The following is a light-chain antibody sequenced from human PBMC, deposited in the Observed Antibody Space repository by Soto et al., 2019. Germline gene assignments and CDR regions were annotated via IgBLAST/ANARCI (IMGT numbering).Light chain of an antibody. J-gene: IGLJ7*01. CDR2: YDS. Sequence: SYELTQPPSVSVAPGKTARITCGGNNIGSKSVHWYQQKPGQAPVLVIYYDSDRPSGIPERFSGSNSGNKATLTISRVEAGDEADYYCQVWDSSSDHHAVFGGGTQLTVL. V-gene: IGLV3-21*04. CDR3: QVWDSSSDHHAV. CDR1: NIGSKS.